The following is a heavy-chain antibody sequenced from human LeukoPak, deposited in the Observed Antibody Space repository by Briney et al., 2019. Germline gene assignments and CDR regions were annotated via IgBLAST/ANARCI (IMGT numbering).Heavy chain of an antibody. Sequence: GGSLRLSCAASGFTFSSYWMSWVRQAPGKGLEWVANIKQDGSEKYYVDSVKGRFTISRDNAKNSLYLQMNSLRAEDTAVYYCAREVVVAATPFDYWGQGTLVTVSS. CDR3: AREVVVAATPFDY. CDR1: GFTFSSYW. D-gene: IGHD2-15*01. CDR2: IKQDGSEK. V-gene: IGHV3-7*01. J-gene: IGHJ4*02.